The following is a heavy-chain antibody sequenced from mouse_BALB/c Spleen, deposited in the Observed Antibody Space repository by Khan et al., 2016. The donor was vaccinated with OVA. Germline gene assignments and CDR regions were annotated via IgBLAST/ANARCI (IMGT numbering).Heavy chain of an antibody. D-gene: IGHD1-1*01. V-gene: IGHV1S41*01. CDR2: ISPGSGTP. J-gene: IGHJ4*01. Sequence: DLVKPGASVKLSCKASGYTFTSYWINWIKQRPGQGLEWIGRISPGSGTPYYTEMFKGKATLTVDTSSSTAYIQLSSLSSEDSAVYFGARENYYGSSHYAMDYWGQGTSVTVSS. CDR1: GYTFTSYW. CDR3: ARENYYGSSHYAMDY.